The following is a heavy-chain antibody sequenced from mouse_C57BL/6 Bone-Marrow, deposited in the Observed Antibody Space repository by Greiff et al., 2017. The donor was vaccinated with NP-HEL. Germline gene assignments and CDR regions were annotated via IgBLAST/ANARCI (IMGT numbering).Heavy chain of an antibody. CDR2: IDPHSGGT. CDR1: GYTFTSYW. CDR3: AISPYDYDVGGYAMDY. D-gene: IGHD2-4*01. Sequence: VQLQQSGAELVKPGASVKLSCKASGYTFTSYWMPWVKQRPGRGLEWIGRIDPHSGGTQYNEKFKGKATLTVDKPASTAYMQLSSLTSEDSAVYYCAISPYDYDVGGYAMDYWGQGTSVTVSS. V-gene: IGHV1-72*01. J-gene: IGHJ4*01.